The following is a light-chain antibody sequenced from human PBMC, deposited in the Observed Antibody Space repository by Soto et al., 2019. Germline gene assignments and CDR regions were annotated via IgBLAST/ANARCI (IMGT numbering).Light chain of an antibody. V-gene: IGKV1-39*01. CDR2: AES. CDR3: QKSYSSPPT. CDR1: QSISNH. Sequence: DIQITPSPSSLSASVEDTVTITCRASQSISNHLNWYQQKPGKAPKILIFAESSLQSGVPSRFSGSRSGPDLTLTISSLQPEDFATYYCQKSYSSPPTCGQGTKVDIK. J-gene: IGKJ1*01.